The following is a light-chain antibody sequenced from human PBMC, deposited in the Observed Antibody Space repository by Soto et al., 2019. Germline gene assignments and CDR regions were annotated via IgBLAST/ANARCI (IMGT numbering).Light chain of an antibody. CDR2: GPS. Sequence: EIVLTQSPGTRSSSPVERATLSCRASQSVTSDYLSWYQQKRGQAPRPIIWGPSIRATDLPDRFSGGGSGTDFTLTISRLEAEDFAVYYCQQRSNWIPFRQGPRLEIK. V-gene: IGKV3D-20*02. J-gene: IGKJ5*01. CDR3: QQRSNWIP. CDR1: QSVTSDY.